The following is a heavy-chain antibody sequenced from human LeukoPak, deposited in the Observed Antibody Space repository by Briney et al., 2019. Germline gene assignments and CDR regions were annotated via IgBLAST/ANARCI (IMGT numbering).Heavy chain of an antibody. CDR2: VYHSGST. Sequence: SETLSLTCIVSGYSISSGYYWGWIRQPPGKGLEWIGSVYHSGSTYHNPSLKSRVSISVDMSKNQFSLKLSSLTAADTAVYYCARDGAGDRNNRFVGFDPWGQGTLVTVSS. D-gene: IGHD1-14*01. CDR3: ARDGAGDRNNRFVGFDP. V-gene: IGHV4-38-2*02. J-gene: IGHJ5*02. CDR1: GYSISSGYY.